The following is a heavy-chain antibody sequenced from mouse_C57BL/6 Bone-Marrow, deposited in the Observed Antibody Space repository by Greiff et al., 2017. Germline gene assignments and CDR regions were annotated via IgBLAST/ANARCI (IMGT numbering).Heavy chain of an antibody. J-gene: IGHJ2*01. CDR2: IHPNSGST. CDR3: ARWPQAYYSHYPYYFDD. V-gene: IGHV1-64*01. D-gene: IGHD2-5*01. Sequence: VQLQQPGAELVKPGASVKLSCKASGYTFTSYWMHWVKQRPGQGLEWIGMIHPNSGSTNYNEKFKSKATLTVDKSSSTAYMQLSSLTSEDSAVYYCARWPQAYYSHYPYYFDDWGQGTTLTVSS. CDR1: GYTFTSYW.